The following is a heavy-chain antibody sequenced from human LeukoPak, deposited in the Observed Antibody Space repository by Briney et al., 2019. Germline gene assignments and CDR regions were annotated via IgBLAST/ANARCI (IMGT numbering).Heavy chain of an antibody. J-gene: IGHJ4*02. CDR3: ARGKPGSSGSPLDY. D-gene: IGHD3-10*01. V-gene: IGHV4-4*02. Sequence: TTSETLSLTCAVSGGSISSSNWWSWVRQPPGKGLEWIGEIYHSGSTNYNPSLKSRVTISVDKSKNQFSLKLSSVTAADTAVYYCARGKPGSSGSPLDYWGQGTLVTVSS. CDR2: IYHSGST. CDR1: GGSISSSNW.